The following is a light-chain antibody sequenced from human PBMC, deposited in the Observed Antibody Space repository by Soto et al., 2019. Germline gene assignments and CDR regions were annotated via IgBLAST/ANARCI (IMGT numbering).Light chain of an antibody. J-gene: IGKJ1*01. V-gene: IGKV3-15*01. CDR3: QKYNDWPLT. Sequence: EIVMTQSPVTLSVSPGERVTLSCRASQSVSSNLAWYQQKPGQAPSLLIYGAFTRATGIPARFSGTGSGTEFTLTISSLQSEDFALYYCQKYNDWPLTFXQGTKADIK. CDR1: QSVSSN. CDR2: GAF.